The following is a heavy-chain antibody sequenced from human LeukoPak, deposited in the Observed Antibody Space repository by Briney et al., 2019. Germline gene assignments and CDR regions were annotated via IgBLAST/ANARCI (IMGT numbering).Heavy chain of an antibody. Sequence: QPGRFLRLSCAASGFTFSSYGMHWVRQAPGKGLEWVAVIWYDGSNKYYADSVKGRFTISRDNSKNTLYLQMNSLRAEDTAVYYCAREGIAAAGNYYYYYMDVWGKGTTVTVSS. V-gene: IGHV3-33*01. CDR1: GFTFSSYG. CDR3: AREGIAAAGNYYYYYMDV. J-gene: IGHJ6*03. CDR2: IWYDGSNK. D-gene: IGHD6-13*01.